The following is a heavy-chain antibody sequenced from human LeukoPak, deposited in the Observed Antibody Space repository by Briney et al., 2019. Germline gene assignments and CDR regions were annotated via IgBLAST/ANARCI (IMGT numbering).Heavy chain of an antibody. J-gene: IGHJ3*02. CDR2: ITTTDTAK. CDR1: GFTFSGYE. CDR3: ARGGSVFDI. D-gene: IGHD3-10*01. Sequence: GGSLRLSCAASGFTFSGYEMNWVRQGPGKGLEWISYITTTDTAKYYTDSVKGRFTISRDNAKNSLYLQMHSLRAEDTAVYYCARGGSVFDIWGQGTVVTVSS. V-gene: IGHV3-48*03.